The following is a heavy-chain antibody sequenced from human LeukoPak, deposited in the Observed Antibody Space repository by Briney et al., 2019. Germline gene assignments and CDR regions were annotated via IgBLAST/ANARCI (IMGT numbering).Heavy chain of an antibody. J-gene: IGHJ6*03. Sequence: GGSLRLSCTASGFTFGDYPMSWFRQAPGKGLEWVGFIRSKAYGGTTEYAASVKGRITISREDSKSIAYLQMNSLKTEDTAVYYCSRLDQLLGSYYMDVWGKGTTVTVSS. D-gene: IGHD2-2*01. CDR1: GFTFGDYP. V-gene: IGHV3-49*03. CDR2: IRSKAYGGTT. CDR3: SRLDQLLGSYYMDV.